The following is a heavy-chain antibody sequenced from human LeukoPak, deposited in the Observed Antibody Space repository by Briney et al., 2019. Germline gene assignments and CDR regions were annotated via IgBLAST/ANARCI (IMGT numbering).Heavy chain of an antibody. D-gene: IGHD3-22*01. V-gene: IGHV4-30-4*01. CDR2: IYYSGST. Sequence: SETLSLTCTVSGGSISSGDHYWSWIRQPPGKGLEWIGYIYYSGSTYYNPSLKSRVTISVDTSKNQFSLKLSSVTAADTAVYYCARAGVVDTEGEDYWGQGTLVTVSS. CDR3: ARAGVVDTEGEDY. J-gene: IGHJ4*02. CDR1: GGSISSGDHY.